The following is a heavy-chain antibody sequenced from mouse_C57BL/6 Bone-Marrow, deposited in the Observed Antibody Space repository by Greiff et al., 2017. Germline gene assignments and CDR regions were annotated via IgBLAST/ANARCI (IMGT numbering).Heavy chain of an antibody. D-gene: IGHD1-1*01. Sequence: DVMLVESGGGLVKPGGSLKLSCAASGFTFSSYTMSWVRQTPEKRLQWVAAISGGGGNNYYPDSGKGRFTISRDNDKNILYLQMSSLRSEDTALYYCSRQVTTVLATKYFDVWGTGTTVTGSS. J-gene: IGHJ1*03. CDR1: GFTFSSYT. CDR3: SRQVTTVLATKYFDV. CDR2: ISGGGGNN. V-gene: IGHV5-9*01.